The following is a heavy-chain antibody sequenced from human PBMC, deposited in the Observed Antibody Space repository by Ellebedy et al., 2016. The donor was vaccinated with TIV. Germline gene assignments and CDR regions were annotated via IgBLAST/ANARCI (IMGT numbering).Heavy chain of an antibody. CDR1: GYTFSSYF. V-gene: IGHV1-46*04. J-gene: IGHJ4*02. CDR2: INPSGGST. CDR3: ARSRSSGWLHTPDY. Sequence: AASVKVSCKASGYTFSSYFMHWVRQAPGQGLEWMGIINPSGGSTTYAQSLQGRVTMTRDTSTTTGYMELSSLTSEDTAVYYCARSRSSGWLHTPDYWGQGALVIVSS. D-gene: IGHD6-19*01.